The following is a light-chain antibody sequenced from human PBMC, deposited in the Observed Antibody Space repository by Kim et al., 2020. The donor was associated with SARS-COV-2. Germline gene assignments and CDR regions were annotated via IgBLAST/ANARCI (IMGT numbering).Light chain of an antibody. CDR1: SSDVGGYNY. CDR2: DVY. Sequence: PGQSVTMSCTGTSSDVGGYNYVSWYQHHPGKAPKLMVYDVYRRPSGVPDRFFGSKSGNTASLTISGLQAEDEADYYCCSYAGIYGVFGGGTQLTVL. V-gene: IGLV2-11*01. CDR3: CSYAGIYGV. J-gene: IGLJ2*01.